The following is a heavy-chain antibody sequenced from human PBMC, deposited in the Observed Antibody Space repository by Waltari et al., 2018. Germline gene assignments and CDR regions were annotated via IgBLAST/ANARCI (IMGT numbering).Heavy chain of an antibody. V-gene: IGHV3-15*01. D-gene: IGHD3-10*01. Sequence: QLVESGGGLVKPGESLRLSCVASGYPFNDAWMSWVRQAPGKGLGWVGRIKREIDGGTAEYVESVKDRFTISRDDSKNTLYLQMNGLKSEDSAVYFCVRESFGNDIWGQGTLVTVSS. CDR3: VRESFGNDI. J-gene: IGHJ4*02. CDR2: IKREIDGGTA. CDR1: GYPFNDAW.